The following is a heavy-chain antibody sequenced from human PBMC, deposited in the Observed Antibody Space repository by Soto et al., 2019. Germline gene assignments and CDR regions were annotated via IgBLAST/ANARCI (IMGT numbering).Heavy chain of an antibody. CDR1: GFTFSNYA. CDR3: ATKITFGGVSDY. Sequence: EVQLLESGGGLVQPGGSLRLSCAASGFTFSNYAMNWVRQASGKGLEWVSTLSGSSDSAHYADSVKGRFTISRDNSKNTLYLQMNSLRDEDTAVYYCATKITFGGVSDYWGQGTLVTVSS. J-gene: IGHJ4*02. V-gene: IGHV3-23*01. D-gene: IGHD3-16*01. CDR2: LSGSSDSA.